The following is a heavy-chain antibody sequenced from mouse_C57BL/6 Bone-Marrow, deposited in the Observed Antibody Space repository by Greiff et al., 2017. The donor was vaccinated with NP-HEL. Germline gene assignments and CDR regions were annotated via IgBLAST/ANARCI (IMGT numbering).Heavy chain of an antibody. CDR1: GYTFTDYN. V-gene: IGHV1-22*01. CDR3: AREGGYYSFAY. Sequence: EVKLQESGPELVKPGASVKMSCKASGYTFTDYNMHWVKQSHGKSLEWIGYINPNNGGTSYNQKFKGKATLTVNKSSSTAYMELRSLTSEDSAVYYCAREGGYYSFAYWGQGTLVTVSA. J-gene: IGHJ3*01. D-gene: IGHD2-3*01. CDR2: INPNNGGT.